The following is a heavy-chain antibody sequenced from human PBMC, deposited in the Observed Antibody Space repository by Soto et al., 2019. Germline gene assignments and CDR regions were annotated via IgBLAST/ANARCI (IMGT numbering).Heavy chain of an antibody. V-gene: IGHV1-8*01. J-gene: IGHJ6*02. Sequence: EASVKVFCKASGYTFTSYDINWVRQATGQGLEWMGWMNPNSGNTGYAQKFQGRVTMTRNTSISTAYMELSSLRSEDTAVYYCARTEAGYYGFYGMDVWGQGTTVTVSS. CDR3: ARTEAGYYGFYGMDV. CDR2: MNPNSGNT. D-gene: IGHD3-10*01. CDR1: GYTFTSYD.